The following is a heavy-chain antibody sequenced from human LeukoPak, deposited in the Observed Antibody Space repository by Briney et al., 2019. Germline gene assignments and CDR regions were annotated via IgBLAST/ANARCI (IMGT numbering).Heavy chain of an antibody. Sequence: SETLSLTCTVSGGSISGYYWSWIRQPPGKGLEWIGYIYYSGSTNYNPSLKSRVTISVDTSKNQFSLKLSSVTAADTAVYYCARVRYYDILTGYFWFDPWGQGTLVTVSS. D-gene: IGHD3-9*01. CDR1: GGSISGYY. J-gene: IGHJ5*02. CDR3: ARVRYYDILTGYFWFDP. CDR2: IYYSGST. V-gene: IGHV4-59*01.